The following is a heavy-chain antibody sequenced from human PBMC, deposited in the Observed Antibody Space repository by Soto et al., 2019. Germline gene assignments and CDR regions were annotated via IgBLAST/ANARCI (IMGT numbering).Heavy chain of an antibody. Sequence: GGSLRLSCAASGCTFSSYGMHWVRQTPGKGLEWVAVIWYDGSYKYYADSVKGRFTISRDNSKNTLSLQLNSLRAEDTAVYYCARDGIFYDFWSGYFDYWGQGTLVTVSS. V-gene: IGHV3-33*01. J-gene: IGHJ4*02. CDR2: IWYDGSYK. CDR1: GCTFSSYG. CDR3: ARDGIFYDFWSGYFDY. D-gene: IGHD3-3*01.